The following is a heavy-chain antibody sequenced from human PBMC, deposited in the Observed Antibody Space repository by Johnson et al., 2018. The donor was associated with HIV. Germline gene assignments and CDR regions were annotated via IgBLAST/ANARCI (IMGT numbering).Heavy chain of an antibody. D-gene: IGHD1-14*01. CDR3: ARENPELGRFAFDI. Sequence: VQLVESGGGVVQPGRSLRLSCAASGFTFSSYAMHWVRQAPGKGLNWVAVISYDGSNKYYADSVKGRFTISRDNSKNTLYLQMNSLRAEDTAVYYCARENPELGRFAFDIWGQGTMVTVSS. J-gene: IGHJ3*02. V-gene: IGHV3-30*01. CDR1: GFTFSSYA. CDR2: ISYDGSNK.